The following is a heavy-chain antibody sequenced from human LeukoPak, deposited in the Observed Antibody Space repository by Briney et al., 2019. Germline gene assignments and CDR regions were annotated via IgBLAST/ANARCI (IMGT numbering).Heavy chain of an antibody. CDR3: AKGDGEFAH. Sequence: GESLKISCKASGYSFSSYWIGWMRQMPGKGLEWMGVIYPADSDTRYSPSFQGQVTISADKSISTAYLQWSSLRASDTAVYYCAKGDGEFAHWGQGTLVTVSS. J-gene: IGHJ4*02. CDR1: GYSFSSYW. D-gene: IGHD3-10*01. V-gene: IGHV5-51*01. CDR2: IYPADSDT.